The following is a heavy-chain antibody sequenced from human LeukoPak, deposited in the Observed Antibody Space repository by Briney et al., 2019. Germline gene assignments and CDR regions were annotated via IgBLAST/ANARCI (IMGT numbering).Heavy chain of an antibody. V-gene: IGHV4-59*01. Sequence: GSLRLSCAASGFTFSNYNMNWVRQAPGKGLEWIGYIYYSGSTNYNPSLKSRVTISVDTSKNQFSLKLSSVTAADTAVYYCARGVGGYYDSSGHYYYYYMDVWGKGTTVTISS. CDR3: ARGVGGYYDSSGHYYYYYMDV. D-gene: IGHD3-22*01. CDR2: IYYSGST. CDR1: GFTFSNYN. J-gene: IGHJ6*03.